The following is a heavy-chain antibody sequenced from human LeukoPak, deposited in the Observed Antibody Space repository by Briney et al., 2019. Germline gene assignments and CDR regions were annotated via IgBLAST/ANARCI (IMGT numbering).Heavy chain of an antibody. J-gene: IGHJ4*02. CDR1: GYSFPSYV. CDR3: ARGGTSGWRTPNDDY. Sequence: ASVKVSFKASGYSFPSYVISWVRQAPGQGLEWMGWISAYNGYTNYAQKLQGRVTMTTDTSTNTVYMELRSLRSDETAVSYCARGGTSGWRTPNDDYWGQGTLVTVSS. CDR2: ISAYNGYT. D-gene: IGHD6-19*01. V-gene: IGHV1-18*01.